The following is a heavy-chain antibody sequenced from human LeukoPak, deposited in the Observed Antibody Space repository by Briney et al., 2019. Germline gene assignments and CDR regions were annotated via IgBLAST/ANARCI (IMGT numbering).Heavy chain of an antibody. V-gene: IGHV1-2*04. CDR2: INPNSGGT. J-gene: IGHJ6*02. D-gene: IGHD6-19*01. Sequence: ASVKVSCKASGYTLTNYAIHWVRQAPGQGLEWRGWINPNSGGTNYAQKFQGWVTMTRDTSISTAYMELSRLRSDDTAVYYCARERIAVAGTTYYYYYGMDVWGQGTTVTVSS. CDR3: ARERIAVAGTTYYYYYGMDV. CDR1: GYTLTNYA.